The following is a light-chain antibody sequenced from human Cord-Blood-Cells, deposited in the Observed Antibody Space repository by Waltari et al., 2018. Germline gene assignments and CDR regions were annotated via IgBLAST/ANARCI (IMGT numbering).Light chain of an antibody. CDR2: GAS. Sequence: EIVLTQSPGTLSLSPGERATLSCRASQSVSSSYLAWYQQEPGQAPRLLIYGASSSTTGIPYRCSGSGSWTDFTLTISRLEPDDFAVYYCQQYGSSPPYTFGQGTKLEIK. V-gene: IGKV3-20*01. CDR1: QSVSSSY. J-gene: IGKJ2*01. CDR3: QQYGSSPPYT.